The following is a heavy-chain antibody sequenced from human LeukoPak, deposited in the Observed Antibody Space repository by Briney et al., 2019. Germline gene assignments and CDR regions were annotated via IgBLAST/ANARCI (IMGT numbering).Heavy chain of an antibody. J-gene: IGHJ4*02. Sequence: GGSLRLSCAASGLTFSNAWMSWVRQAPGKGLEWVGRIKRKSDGGTTDYAAPVEGRFTISRDDSKNTLYLQMNSLKSEDTAVYYCTTELDVRPNHYWGQGTLVTVSS. CDR1: GLTFSNAW. CDR3: TTELDVRPNHY. V-gene: IGHV3-15*01. CDR2: IKRKSDGGTT. D-gene: IGHD1-14*01.